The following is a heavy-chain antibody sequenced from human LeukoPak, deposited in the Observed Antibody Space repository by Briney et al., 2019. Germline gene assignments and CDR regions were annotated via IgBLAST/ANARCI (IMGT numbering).Heavy chain of an antibody. CDR2: ISGSADST. CDR3: ARSPGGGTGWFDP. J-gene: IGHJ5*02. D-gene: IGHD6-13*01. Sequence: PGGSLRLSCAASGFTFSTYAMTWVRQAPGKGLEWVSSISGSADSTYYADSVKGRFTFSRDNSKNTLYLQMNSLRVDDTALYYCARSPGGGTGWFDPWGQGTLVTVSS. V-gene: IGHV3-23*01. CDR1: GFTFSTYA.